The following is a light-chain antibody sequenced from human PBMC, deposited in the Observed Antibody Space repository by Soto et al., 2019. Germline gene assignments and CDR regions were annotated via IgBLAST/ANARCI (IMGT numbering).Light chain of an antibody. CDR3: AAWDDSLNGPV. Sequence: QAVVTQPPSASGTPGQMVTISCSGSSSNIGSNTVNWYQQLPGTATKLLIYSNNQRPSGVPDRFSGSKSGTSASLAISGLQSEDEADYYCAAWDDSLNGPVFGGGTKLTVL. V-gene: IGLV1-44*01. CDR1: SSNIGSNT. J-gene: IGLJ3*02. CDR2: SNN.